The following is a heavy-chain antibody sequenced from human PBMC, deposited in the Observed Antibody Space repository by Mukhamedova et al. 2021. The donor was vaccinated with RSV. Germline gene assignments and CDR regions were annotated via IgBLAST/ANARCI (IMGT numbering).Heavy chain of an antibody. CDR3: AYRIVGAGPFDY. CDR2: IGGTVEST. Sequence: GLEWVSSIGGTVESTYYADSVKGRFAISRDNSNYTLFLQMNNLGAEDTAVYYCAYRIVGAGPFDYWGQGTLVTVSS. J-gene: IGHJ4*02. D-gene: IGHD1-26*01. V-gene: IGHV3-23*01.